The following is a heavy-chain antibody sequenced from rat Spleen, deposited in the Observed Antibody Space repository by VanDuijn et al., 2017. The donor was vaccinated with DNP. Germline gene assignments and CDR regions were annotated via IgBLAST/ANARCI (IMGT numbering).Heavy chain of an antibody. J-gene: IGHJ4*01. CDR3: ARGMGITKGDVMDA. V-gene: IGHV5-25*01. CDR2: ISTSGGST. CDR1: GFTFSNYD. Sequence: EVQLVESGGGLVQPGRSLKLSCAASGFTFSNYDMAWVRQAPTKGLEWVASISTSGGSTYYRDSVKGRFTVSRDNAKSTLYLQMDSLRSEDTATYYCARGMGITKGDVMDAWGQVASVTVSS. D-gene: IGHD1-9*01.